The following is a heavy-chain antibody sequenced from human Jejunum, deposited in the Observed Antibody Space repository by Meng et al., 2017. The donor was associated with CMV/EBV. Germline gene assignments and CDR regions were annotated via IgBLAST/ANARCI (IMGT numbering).Heavy chain of an antibody. V-gene: IGHV4-61*02. CDR1: GDSISSGNFH. Sequence: LTCTVSGDSISSGNFHWNWIRQPAGKGLEWIGRIYDSGSTNYSPSLESRVTISQDTSKNQFSLRLSSVTAADTAVYYCASLRDGSFDIWGQGTMVTVSS. CDR2: IYDSGST. J-gene: IGHJ3*02. CDR3: ASLRDGSFDI. D-gene: IGHD5-24*01.